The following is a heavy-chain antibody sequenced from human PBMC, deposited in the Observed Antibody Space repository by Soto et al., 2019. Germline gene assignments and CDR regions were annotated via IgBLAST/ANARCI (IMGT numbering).Heavy chain of an antibody. CDR1: GGSFTGYY. CDR2: MNHDGIT. Sequence: SETLSLTCGVYGGSFTGYYWTWIRQPPGERLEWIGEMNHDGITNYNPSLKSRVAITLDTSKNQFSLRLTSVTAADTAVYFCERGEAYLPEVTFYYHGLDVWGQGTTVPVSS. V-gene: IGHV4-34*01. J-gene: IGHJ6*02. CDR3: ERGEAYLPEVTFYYHGLDV. D-gene: IGHD3-10*01.